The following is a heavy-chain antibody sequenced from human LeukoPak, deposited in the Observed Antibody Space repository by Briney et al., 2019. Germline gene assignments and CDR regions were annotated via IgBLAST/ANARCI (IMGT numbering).Heavy chain of an antibody. CDR2: MNPNSGNT. D-gene: IGHD5-12*01. J-gene: IGHJ4*02. V-gene: IGHV1-8*01. CDR3: ARGSTVDTVATPLKY. CDR1: GYTFTSYD. Sequence: ASVKVFCKASGYTFTSYDINWVRQATGQGLEWMGWMNPNSGNTGYAQKFQGRVTMTRSTSISTAYMELSSLRSEDTAVYYCARGSTVDTVATPLKYWGPGTLVTVSS.